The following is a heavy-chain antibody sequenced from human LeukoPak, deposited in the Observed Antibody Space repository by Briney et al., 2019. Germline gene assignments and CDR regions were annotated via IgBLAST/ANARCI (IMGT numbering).Heavy chain of an antibody. CDR2: IRTSSSAT. Sequence: GGSLRLSCAASGFTFSSYAMHWVRQAPGKGLEWVSAIRTSSSATYYADSVKGRFATSRDDSRSTVFLQMNSLRAEDTAVYYCARGRVGALLHALDIWGQGTLVAVSS. J-gene: IGHJ3*02. D-gene: IGHD1-26*01. CDR3: ARGRVGALLHALDI. CDR1: GFTFSSYA. V-gene: IGHV3-23*01.